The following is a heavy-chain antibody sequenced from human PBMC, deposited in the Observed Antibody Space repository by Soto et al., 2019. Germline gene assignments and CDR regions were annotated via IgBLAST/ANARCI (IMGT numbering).Heavy chain of an antibody. CDR3: ATSVPNYYYYGMDV. V-gene: IGHV1-18*01. D-gene: IGHD2-2*01. CDR2: ISAYNGNT. Sequence: ASVKVSCKASGYTFTSYGISWVRQAPGQGLEWMGWISAYNGNTNYAQKLQGRVTMTTDTSTSTAYMELRSLRSDDTAVYYCATSVPNYYYYGMDVWGQGTTVTV. CDR1: GYTFTSYG. J-gene: IGHJ6*02.